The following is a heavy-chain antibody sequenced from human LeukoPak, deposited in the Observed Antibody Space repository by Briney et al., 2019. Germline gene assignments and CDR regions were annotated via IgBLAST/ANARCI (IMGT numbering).Heavy chain of an antibody. J-gene: IGHJ4*02. V-gene: IGHV4-4*07. CDR2: IYSSGRT. CDR1: GASMSNSF. CDR3: ARAPAGCGGTCSFDY. Sequence: SETLSLTCTVSGASMSNSFWSWIRQPAGKGLVWIGRIYSSGRTNYNPSLKSRVTLSIDTSNNQFSLKLTSVTAADTASYYCARAPAGCGGTCSFDYWGQGTLVTVSS. D-gene: IGHD2-15*01.